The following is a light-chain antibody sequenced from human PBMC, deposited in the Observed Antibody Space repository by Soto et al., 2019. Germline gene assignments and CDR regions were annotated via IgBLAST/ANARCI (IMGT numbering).Light chain of an antibody. V-gene: IGKV3-11*01. CDR2: DAY. Sequence: EVVLTQSPVTLSLSPGERATLSCRASQSFRGLLAWYQQKPGQAPRLLIYDAYNRATGIPPRFSGSGSGTDFTLTVSSLQSEDFAVYYCQQYIKWPITFGQGTRLEIK. CDR1: QSFRGL. CDR3: QQYIKWPIT. J-gene: IGKJ5*01.